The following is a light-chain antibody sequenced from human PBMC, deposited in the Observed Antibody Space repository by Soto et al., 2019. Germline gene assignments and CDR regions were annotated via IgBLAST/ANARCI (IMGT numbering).Light chain of an antibody. CDR2: GAS. CDR1: QSITNSR. J-gene: IGKJ1*01. V-gene: IGKV3-20*01. CDR3: QQYDISRT. Sequence: EIVLTPSPGTPSLSPREKDTLSCRTSQSITNSRLAWYQQKPGQAPRLLIYGASSRATGIPDRFSGSGSGTDFTLTISRLEPEDFAVYYCQQYDISRTFGQGTKVDIK.